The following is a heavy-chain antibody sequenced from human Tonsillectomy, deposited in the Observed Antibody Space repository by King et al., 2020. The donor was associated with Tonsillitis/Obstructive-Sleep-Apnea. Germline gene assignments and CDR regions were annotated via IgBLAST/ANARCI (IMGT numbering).Heavy chain of an antibody. V-gene: IGHV4-34*01. CDR3: ALVVVPAAILFAY. Sequence: VQLQQWGAGLLKPSETLSLTCAVYGGSFSGYYWSWIRQPPGKGLEWIGEINHSGSTNYNPSLKSRVTISVNTSKNQFSLKLSSVTAADTAVYYCALVVVPAAILFAYWGHGTLVTVSS. D-gene: IGHD2-2*01. CDR2: INHSGST. CDR1: GGSFSGYY. J-gene: IGHJ4*01.